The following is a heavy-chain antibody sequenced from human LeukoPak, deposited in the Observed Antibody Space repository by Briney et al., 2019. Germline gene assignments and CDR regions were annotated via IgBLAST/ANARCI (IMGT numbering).Heavy chain of an antibody. J-gene: IGHJ4*02. CDR1: GFTFSTYG. D-gene: IGHD3-22*01. Sequence: GGSLRLSCAASGFTFSTYGMNWVRRAPGKGLERVSYISHTSDAIYYPDSVKGRFTISRDNVKNSLYLQMNSLRDEDTAVYYCARASPSGYDYWGQGTLVTVSS. CDR3: ARASPSGYDY. V-gene: IGHV3-48*02. CDR2: ISHTSDAI.